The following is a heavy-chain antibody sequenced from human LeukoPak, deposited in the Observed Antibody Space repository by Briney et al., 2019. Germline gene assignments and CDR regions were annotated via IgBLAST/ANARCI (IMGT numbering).Heavy chain of an antibody. D-gene: IGHD3-10*01. J-gene: IGHJ4*02. CDR2: IKQDGSEK. CDR3: ARGGVLLWFGETWVY. CDR1: GFTFSSYW. Sequence: GGSLRLSCAASGFTFSSYWMSWVRQAPGKGLEWVANIKQDGSEKYDVDSVKGRFSISRDNAKNSLYLQMNSLRAEDTAVYYCARGGVLLWFGETWVYWGQGTLVTVSS. V-gene: IGHV3-7*01.